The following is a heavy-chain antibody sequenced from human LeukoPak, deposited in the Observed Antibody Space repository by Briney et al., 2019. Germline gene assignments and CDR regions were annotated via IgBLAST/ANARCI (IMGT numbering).Heavy chain of an antibody. CDR3: AKGANYYGSGKVPYYFDY. CDR2: IRYDGSNK. V-gene: IGHV3-30*02. J-gene: IGHJ4*02. Sequence: GGSLRLSCAASGFTFSSYGMHWVRQAPGKGLEWVAFIRYDGSNKYYADSVKGRFTISRDNSKNTLYLQMNSLRAEDTAVYYCAKGANYYGSGKVPYYFDYWGQGTLVTVSS. CDR1: GFTFSSYG. D-gene: IGHD3-10*01.